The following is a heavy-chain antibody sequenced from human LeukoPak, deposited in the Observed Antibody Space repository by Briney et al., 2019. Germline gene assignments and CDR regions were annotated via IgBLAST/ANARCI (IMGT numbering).Heavy chain of an antibody. V-gene: IGHV4-39*01. Sequence: NSSETLSLTCTVSGGSITSSGYYWGWIRQPPGQGLEWIGNIYYIGSTYYNPSLKSRATIFVDTSKSQFSLKVTSVTAADTAVYYCARKSTSATHQLDFDYWGQGILVTVSS. CDR1: GGSITSSGYY. D-gene: IGHD5-24*01. CDR2: IYYIGST. J-gene: IGHJ4*02. CDR3: ARKSTSATHQLDFDY.